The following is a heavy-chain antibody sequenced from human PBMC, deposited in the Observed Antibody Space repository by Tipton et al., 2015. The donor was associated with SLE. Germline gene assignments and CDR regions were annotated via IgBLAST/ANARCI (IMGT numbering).Heavy chain of an antibody. J-gene: IGHJ3*02. D-gene: IGHD5-12*01. V-gene: IGHV3-7*05. Sequence: SLRLSCAASGFTFSSYWMSWVRQAPGKGLEWVANIKQDGSEKYYVDSVKGRFTIPRGNAKNSLYLQMNSLRAEDTAVYYCARGWGYGRAFDIWGQGTMVTVSS. CDR1: GFTFSSYW. CDR2: IKQDGSEK. CDR3: ARGWGYGRAFDI.